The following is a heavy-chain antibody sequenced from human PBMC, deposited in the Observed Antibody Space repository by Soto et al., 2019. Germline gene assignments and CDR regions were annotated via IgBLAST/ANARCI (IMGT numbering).Heavy chain of an antibody. J-gene: IGHJ4*02. Sequence: GGSLRLSCAVSGFTFDDNAMHWVRQAPEKGLEWVSGINWKSDIGYADSVKGRFTISRDNAENSLYLQMNSLRVEDTALYYCARDNDYGGNSDYWGQGTLVTVSS. CDR2: INWKSDI. D-gene: IGHD4-17*01. CDR1: GFTFDDNA. CDR3: ARDNDYGGNSDY. V-gene: IGHV3-9*01.